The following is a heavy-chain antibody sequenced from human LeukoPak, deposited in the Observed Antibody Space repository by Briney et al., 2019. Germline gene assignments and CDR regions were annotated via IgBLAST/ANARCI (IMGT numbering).Heavy chain of an antibody. CDR1: GGSLTSYL. CDR3: ARARPQFPSQATFSYYYSRAF. V-gene: IGHV4-4*07. D-gene: IGHD5-12*01. J-gene: IGHJ6*03. Sequence: PETPSLTCIDSGGSLTSYLWCSICDRAETGLEWIGRIYTSGSTNYNPSLRSRVTISVDKSKNQFSLELSSVTAAATALYYCARARPQFPSQATFSYYYSRAFWGKGTTVPVSS. CDR2: IYTSGST.